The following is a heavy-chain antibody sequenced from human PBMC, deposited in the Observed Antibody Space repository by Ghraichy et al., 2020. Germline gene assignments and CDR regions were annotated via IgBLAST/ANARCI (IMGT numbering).Heavy chain of an antibody. CDR2: ISSSNDYI. CDR1: GFSFSNYA. D-gene: IGHD3-16*01. Sequence: GVLRLSCAGSGFSFSNYAMNWVRQAPGKGLGWVSLISSSNDYIYYTDSVKGRFTISRDNAKSSLFLQMDSLRDDDTGVYYSARDKAMGHNVWGDAFDLWGQGTNVTVSS. J-gene: IGHJ3*01. V-gene: IGHV3-21*01. CDR3: ARDKAMGHNVWGDAFDL.